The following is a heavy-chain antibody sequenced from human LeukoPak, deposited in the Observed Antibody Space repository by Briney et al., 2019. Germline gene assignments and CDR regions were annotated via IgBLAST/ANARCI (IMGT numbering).Heavy chain of an antibody. CDR3: ARDSPSTSGSYYRLFDY. V-gene: IGHV4-30-4*01. J-gene: IGHJ4*02. D-gene: IGHD3-10*01. Sequence: SETLSLTCTVSGGSISSGDYYWSWIRQPPGKGLEWIGYIYYSGSTYYNPSLKSRVTISVDTSKNQFSLKLSSVTAADTAVYYCARDSPSTSGSYYRLFDYWGQGTLVTVSS. CDR2: IYYSGST. CDR1: GGSISSGDYY.